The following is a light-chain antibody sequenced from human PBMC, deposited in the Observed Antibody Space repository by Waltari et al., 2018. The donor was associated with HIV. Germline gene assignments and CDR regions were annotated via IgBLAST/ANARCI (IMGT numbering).Light chain of an antibody. CDR3: CSYATRYTWV. CDR2: DVS. CDR1: NSDVGAYKY. V-gene: IGLV2-11*01. J-gene: IGLJ3*02. Sequence: QSALTQPRSVSGSPGQSVTISCTGTNSDVGAYKYVSWYQQHRGKAPKLMIYDVSKRASGVPDRFSGSKSCDTASLTISGLQAEDEGDYYCCSYATRYTWVFGGGTKLTVL.